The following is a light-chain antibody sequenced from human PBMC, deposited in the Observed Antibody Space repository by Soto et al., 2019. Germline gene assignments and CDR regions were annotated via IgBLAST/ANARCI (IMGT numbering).Light chain of an antibody. CDR1: SANIGTNF. J-gene: IGLJ3*02. CDR3: QSYDISLSGSRV. V-gene: IGLV1-47*02. Sequence: QSVLTQPPSASGTPGQRVTISCSGRSANIGTNFVCWYQHLPGTAPRLLIYSNNQRPSGVPDRFSGSKSGTSASLAISGLRSEDEGDYYCQSYDISLSGSRVFGGGTKLTVL. CDR2: SNN.